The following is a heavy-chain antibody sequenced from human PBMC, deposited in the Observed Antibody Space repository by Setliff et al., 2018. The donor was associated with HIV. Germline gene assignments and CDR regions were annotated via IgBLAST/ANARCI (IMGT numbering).Heavy chain of an antibody. Sequence: GESLKISCQASGYSFTNYWIGWVRQMPGKGLEWVGVLYPGDSDTRYIPSFQGQVTLSADRPTTTAYRKWSSLKVADTAMYYCIRRRRAPGTGDLESYWGQGTLVTVSS. V-gene: IGHV5-51*01. D-gene: IGHD7-27*01. CDR3: IRRRRAPGTGDLESY. CDR2: LYPGDSDT. CDR1: GYSFTNYW. J-gene: IGHJ4*02.